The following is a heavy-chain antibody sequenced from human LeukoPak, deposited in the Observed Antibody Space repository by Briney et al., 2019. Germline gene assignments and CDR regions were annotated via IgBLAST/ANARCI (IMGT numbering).Heavy chain of an antibody. CDR1: GFTFSGYT. CDR3: ASSGSYRFDY. CDR2: ISTSGSAM. D-gene: IGHD1-26*01. J-gene: IGHJ4*02. V-gene: IGHV3-48*02. Sequence: PGGSLRLSCAASGFTFSGYTMNWVRQAPGKGLEWVSHISTSGSAMYYADSVKGRFTISRDNAKDSLYLQMNSLRDEDTAVYYCASSGSYRFDYWGRGTLVTVSS.